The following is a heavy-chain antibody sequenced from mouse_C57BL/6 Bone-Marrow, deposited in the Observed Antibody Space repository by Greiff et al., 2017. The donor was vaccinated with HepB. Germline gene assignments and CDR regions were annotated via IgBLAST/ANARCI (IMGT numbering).Heavy chain of an antibody. D-gene: IGHD2-10*01. J-gene: IGHJ3*01. CDR3: TTCLLAY. CDR2: IDPENGDT. CDR1: GFNIKDDY. V-gene: IGHV14-4*01. Sequence: EVQLQQSGAELVRPGASVKLSCTASGFNIKDDYMHWVKQRPEQGLEWIGWIDPENGDTEYASKFQGKATITADTSSNTAYLQLSSLTSEDTDVYYCTTCLLAYWGQGTLVTVSA.